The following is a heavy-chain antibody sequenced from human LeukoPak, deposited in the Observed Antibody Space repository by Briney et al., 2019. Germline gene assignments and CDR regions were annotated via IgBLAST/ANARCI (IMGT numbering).Heavy chain of an antibody. Sequence: GGSLRLSCAASGFTFGSYAMSWVRQAPGKGLEWVSAISGSGGSTYYADSVKGRFTISRDNSKNTLYLQMNSLRAEDTAVYYCAKVLAYFDWLLCDYWGQGTLVTVSS. CDR3: AKVLAYFDWLLCDY. CDR2: ISGSGGST. V-gene: IGHV3-23*01. D-gene: IGHD3-9*01. J-gene: IGHJ4*02. CDR1: GFTFGSYA.